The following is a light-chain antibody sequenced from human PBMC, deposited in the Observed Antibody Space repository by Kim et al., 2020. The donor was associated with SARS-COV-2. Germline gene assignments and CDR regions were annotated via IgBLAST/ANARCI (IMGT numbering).Light chain of an antibody. CDR1: QRVSNN. CDR3: QQYNNWPQP. V-gene: IGKV3-15*01. CDR2: GAS. Sequence: SVSPGERATLSCRASQRVSNNLAWYQQKPGQAPRLLIYGASTRATGIPARFSGSGSGTEFTLTISSLQSEDFAVYYCQQYNNWPQPFGQGTKLEIK. J-gene: IGKJ2*01.